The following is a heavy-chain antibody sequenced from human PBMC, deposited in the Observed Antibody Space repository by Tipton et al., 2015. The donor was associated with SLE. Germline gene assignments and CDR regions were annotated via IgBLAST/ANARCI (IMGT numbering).Heavy chain of an antibody. CDR2: IYYSGST. V-gene: IGHV4-59*12. Sequence: LRLSCVASGFTFSDSYMCWIRQPPGEGLEWIGYIYYSGSTNYNPSLKSRVTISVDTSKNQFSLKLSSVTAADTAVYYCARDEYRYDATGYHLLGHFDFWGQGTLVTVSS. CDR1: GFTFSDSY. J-gene: IGHJ4*02. D-gene: IGHD3-22*01. CDR3: ARDEYRYDATGYHLLGHFDF.